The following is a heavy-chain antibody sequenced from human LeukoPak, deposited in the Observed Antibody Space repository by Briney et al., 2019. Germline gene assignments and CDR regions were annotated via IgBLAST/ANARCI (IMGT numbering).Heavy chain of an antibody. CDR2: IYSGGST. CDR3: ARDTRGGYYYFDS. Sequence: GSLRLSCAASGFTISSNYMSWVRQAPGKGLEWVSVIYSGGSTYFADSLKGRFTISRDNSKNTLYLQMNSLRAEDTAVYYCARDTRGGYYYFDSWGQGTLVTVSS. D-gene: IGHD5-24*01. CDR1: GFTISSNY. V-gene: IGHV3-66*01. J-gene: IGHJ4*02.